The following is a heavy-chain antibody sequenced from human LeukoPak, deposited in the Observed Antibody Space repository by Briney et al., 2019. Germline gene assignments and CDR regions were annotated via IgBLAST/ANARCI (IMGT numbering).Heavy chain of an antibody. Sequence: SETLSLTCAVSGGSISSGGYSWSWIRQPPGKGLEWIGYIYYSGSTNYNPSLKSRVTISVDTSKNQFSLKLSSVTAADTAVYYCARDYGGNSRYYYYYGMDVWGQGTTVTVSS. CDR3: ARDYGGNSRYYYYYGMDV. CDR1: GGSISSGGYS. J-gene: IGHJ6*02. CDR2: IYYSGST. V-gene: IGHV4-61*08. D-gene: IGHD4-23*01.